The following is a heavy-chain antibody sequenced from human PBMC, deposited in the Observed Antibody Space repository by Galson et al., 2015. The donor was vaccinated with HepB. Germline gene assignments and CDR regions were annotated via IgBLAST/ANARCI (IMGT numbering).Heavy chain of an antibody. J-gene: IGHJ4*02. D-gene: IGHD1/OR15-1a*01. CDR1: GFAFSSYS. V-gene: IGHV3-48*01. Sequence: SLRLSCAASGFAFSSYSMNWVRQAPGKGLEWVSYISPGGSTIYYADSVKGRFTITRDNAKSSLYLQMNSLRAEDTAVYYCARNKYYFDHWGQGTLVTVSS. CDR2: ISPGGSTI. CDR3: ARNKYYFDH.